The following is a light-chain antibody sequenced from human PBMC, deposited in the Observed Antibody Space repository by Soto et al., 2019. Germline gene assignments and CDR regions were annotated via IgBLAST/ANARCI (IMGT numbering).Light chain of an antibody. V-gene: IGLV2-14*01. Sequence: QSVLTQPGSVSGSPGQSITISCTGTSSDVGGYKFVSWFQQYPGKAPKLMMYEVSYRPSGVSNRFSGSKSGNTASLTISGLRAEDDADYYCSSLTNNTTVVFGGGTKLTV. CDR1: SSDVGGYKF. CDR2: EVS. CDR3: SSLTNNTTVV. J-gene: IGLJ2*01.